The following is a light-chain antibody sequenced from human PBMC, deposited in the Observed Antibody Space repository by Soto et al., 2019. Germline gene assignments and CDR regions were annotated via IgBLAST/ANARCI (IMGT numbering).Light chain of an antibody. CDR3: QSYDSSLSGFNYV. J-gene: IGLJ1*01. Sequence: QSVLTQPPSVSGAPGQRVTISCTGSSSNIGAGYDVHWYQQLPGTAPKLLIYGNSNRPSGVPDRFSGSKSGTSASLAITGLQAEDEADNYCQSYDSSLSGFNYVFGTGTKVTVL. V-gene: IGLV1-40*01. CDR2: GNS. CDR1: SSNIGAGYD.